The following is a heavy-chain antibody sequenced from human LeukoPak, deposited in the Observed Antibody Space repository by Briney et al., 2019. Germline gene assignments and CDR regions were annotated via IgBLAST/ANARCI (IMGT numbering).Heavy chain of an antibody. CDR3: AGGSLLWGAFDI. CDR1: GGTFSSYA. CDR2: IIPIVGIA. J-gene: IGHJ3*02. D-gene: IGHD2-2*01. V-gene: IGHV1-69*04. Sequence: SVKVSCKASGGTFSSYAISWVRQAPGQGLEWMGRIIPIVGIANYEQKFQGRVTITADKSTSTAYMELSSLRSEDTAVYYCAGGSLLWGAFDIWGQGTMVTVSS.